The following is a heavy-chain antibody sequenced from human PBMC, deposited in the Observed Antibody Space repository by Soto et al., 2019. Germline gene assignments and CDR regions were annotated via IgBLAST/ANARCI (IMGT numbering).Heavy chain of an antibody. V-gene: IGHV3-15*01. CDR3: TTKYIPAGAFDI. CDR1: GFTFDHYA. Sequence: PVGSLRLSCTASGFTFDHYALSWVRQAPGKGLEWVGRIKSKTDGGTTDYAAPVKGRFTISRDDSKNTLYLQMNSLKTEDTAVYYCTTKYIPAGAFDIWGQGTMVTVSS. CDR2: IKSKTDGGTT. J-gene: IGHJ3*02. D-gene: IGHD6-6*01.